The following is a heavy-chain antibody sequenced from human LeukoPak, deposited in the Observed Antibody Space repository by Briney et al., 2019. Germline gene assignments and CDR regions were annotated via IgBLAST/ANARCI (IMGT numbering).Heavy chain of an antibody. CDR3: TRSGLTGMREYPRADYYYYGMDV. Sequence: SETLSLTCTVSGGSISSSSYYWGWIRQPPGKGLEWIGSIYYSGSTYYNPSLKSRVIMSVDPSTNQFSLKMTSVTAADTAVYFCTRSGLTGMREYPRADYYYYGMDVWGQGTAVTVSS. CDR2: IYYSGST. J-gene: IGHJ6*01. CDR1: GGSISSSSYY. D-gene: IGHD2-2*02. V-gene: IGHV4-39*07.